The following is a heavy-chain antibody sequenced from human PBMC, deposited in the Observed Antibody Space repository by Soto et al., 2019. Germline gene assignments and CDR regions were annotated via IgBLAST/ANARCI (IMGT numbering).Heavy chain of an antibody. J-gene: IGHJ4*02. CDR1: GFAFSSYG. V-gene: IGHV3-33*01. CDR3: ARDNDRNSRYSQLDY. D-gene: IGHD2-15*01. CDR2: VWYDGSKR. Sequence: QVQLVESGGGVVQPGKSLRLSCAASGFAFSSYGIHWVRQAPGKGLEWVAVVWYDGSKRFYAASVKGRFSISRDSSKNTVYLEMNSLRVEDTAVYYCARDNDRNSRYSQLDYWGQGTLVTVSS.